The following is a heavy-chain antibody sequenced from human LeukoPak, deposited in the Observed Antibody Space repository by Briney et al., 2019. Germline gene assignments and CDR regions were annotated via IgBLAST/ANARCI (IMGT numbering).Heavy chain of an antibody. CDR3: ATGLEYQLLFYFDY. Sequence: ASVKVSCKVSGYTLTGLSMHWVRQAPGKGLEWMGGFDPEDGETIYAQKFQGRVTMTEDTSTDTAYMELSSLRSEDTAVYYCATGLEYQLLFYFDYWGQGTLVTVSS. D-gene: IGHD2-2*01. CDR2: FDPEDGET. J-gene: IGHJ4*02. V-gene: IGHV1-24*01. CDR1: GYTLTGLS.